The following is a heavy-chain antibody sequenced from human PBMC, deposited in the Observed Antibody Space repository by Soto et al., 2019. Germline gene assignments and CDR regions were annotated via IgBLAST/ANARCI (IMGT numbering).Heavy chain of an antibody. J-gene: IGHJ5*02. D-gene: IGHD3-22*01. CDR2: INHSGST. CDR1: GGSLSGYY. CDR3: ARAQVRDYYDSSGYSNWFDP. Sequence: SETLSLTCAVYGGSLSGYYWTWIRQPPGRGLEWIGEINHSGSTYYNPPLKSRVTISVDTSKNQFSLKLSSVTAADTAVYYCARAQVRDYYDSSGYSNWFDPWGQGTLVTVSS. V-gene: IGHV4-34*01.